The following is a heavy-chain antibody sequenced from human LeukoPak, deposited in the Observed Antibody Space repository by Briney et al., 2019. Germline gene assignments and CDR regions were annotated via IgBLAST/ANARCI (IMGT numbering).Heavy chain of an antibody. J-gene: IGHJ5*02. CDR3: AVPAAKRPHWFDP. V-gene: IGHV4-39*01. CDR2: IYYSGST. D-gene: IGHD2-2*01. CDR1: GGSISGSSYH. Sequence: SETLSLTCTVSGGSISGSSYHWGWIRQPPGKGLEWIGSIYYSGSTYYNPSLKSRVTISVDTSKNQFSLKLSSVTAADTAVYYCAVPAAKRPHWFDPWGQGTLVTVSS.